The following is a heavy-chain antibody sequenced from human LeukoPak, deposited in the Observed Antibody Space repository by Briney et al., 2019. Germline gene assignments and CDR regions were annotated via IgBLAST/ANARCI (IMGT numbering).Heavy chain of an antibody. CDR1: GYTFTSYD. V-gene: IGHV1-8*01. J-gene: IGHJ4*02. D-gene: IGHD3-10*01. CDR2: MNPNSGNT. Sequence: ASVKVSCKASGYTFTSYDINWVRQATGQGLEWVGWMNPNSGNTGYAQKFQGRVTMTRNTSISTAYMELSSLRSEDTAVYYCARVRYYYGSGSPDYWGQGTLVTVSS. CDR3: ARVRYYYGSGSPDY.